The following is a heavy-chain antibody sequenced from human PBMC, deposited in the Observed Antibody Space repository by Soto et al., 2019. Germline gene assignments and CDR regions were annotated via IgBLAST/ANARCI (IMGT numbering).Heavy chain of an antibody. CDR3: ARVLRQYSSSWSIYYYYMDV. Sequence: SVKVTCKDSGGTISSYTISWVRQAPGQGIEWMGRIIPILGIANYAQKFQGRVTITADKSTSTAYMELSSLRSEDTAVYYCARVLRQYSSSWSIYYYYMDVWGKGTTVTVS. CDR1: GGTISSYT. J-gene: IGHJ6*03. CDR2: IIPILGIA. D-gene: IGHD6-13*01. V-gene: IGHV1-69*02.